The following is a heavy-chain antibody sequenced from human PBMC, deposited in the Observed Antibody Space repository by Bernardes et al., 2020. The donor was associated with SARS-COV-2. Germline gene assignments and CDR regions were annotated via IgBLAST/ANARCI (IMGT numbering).Heavy chain of an antibody. CDR1: GFTVSSNY. J-gene: IGHJ4*02. Sequence: GGSLILSCAASGFTVSSNYMSWVRQSPGKGLEWVSVIYSGGSTYYADSVRGRFTISRDDSKNTLSLQMNSLRADDTAIYYCARDYGAWYFDDWCKGTLVSAAS. CDR2: IYSGGST. D-gene: IGHD4-17*01. CDR3: ARDYGAWYFDD. V-gene: IGHV3-53*01.